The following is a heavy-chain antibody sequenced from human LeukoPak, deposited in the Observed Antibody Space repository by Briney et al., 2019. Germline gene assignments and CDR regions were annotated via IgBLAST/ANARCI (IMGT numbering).Heavy chain of an antibody. Sequence: GGSLRLSCSASGFTFSSYAMHWVRQGPGKGLEYVSAISSNGGSTYYADSVKGRFTISRDNSKNTLYLQMSSLRAEDTAVYYCVKGLYSSSWARFDYWGQGTLVTVSS. CDR2: ISSNGGST. D-gene: IGHD6-13*01. CDR1: GFTFSSYA. V-gene: IGHV3-64D*09. CDR3: VKGLYSSSWARFDY. J-gene: IGHJ4*02.